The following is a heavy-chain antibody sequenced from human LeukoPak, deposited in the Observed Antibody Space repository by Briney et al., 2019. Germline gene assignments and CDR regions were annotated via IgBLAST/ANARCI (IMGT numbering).Heavy chain of an antibody. CDR2: INPSRCTT. CDR3: ARDVPTRCSSTSYHNYYYYYMDV. D-gene: IGHD2-2*01. CDR1: GYTFTSYY. J-gene: IGHJ6*03. Sequence: ASVKVSCKASGYTFTSYYMHWVRQAPGQVLDWMGIINPSRCTTSYAQKFQGRVTMTRDTSTSTVYMELSSLRSEDTAVYYCARDVPTRCSSTSYHNYYYYYMDVWGKGTTVTVSS. V-gene: IGHV1-46*01.